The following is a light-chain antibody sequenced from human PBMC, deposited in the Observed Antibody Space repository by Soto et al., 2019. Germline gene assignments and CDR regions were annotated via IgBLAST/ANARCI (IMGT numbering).Light chain of an antibody. CDR1: QSVRDSH. Sequence: EIVLTQSPGTLSLSPGERATLSCRASQSVRDSHLAWYQQKPGQAPSLLIYETSSRATGIPDRFRGSGSGTEFALTIISVEPEDVAMYFCQQYGSSPGTFGQGTKVEI. J-gene: IGKJ1*01. CDR2: ETS. V-gene: IGKV3-20*01. CDR3: QQYGSSPGT.